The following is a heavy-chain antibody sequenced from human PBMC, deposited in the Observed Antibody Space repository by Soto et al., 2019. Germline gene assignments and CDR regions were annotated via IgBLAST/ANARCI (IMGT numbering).Heavy chain of an antibody. CDR2: IKQDGSQK. J-gene: IGHJ4*02. V-gene: IGHV3-7*05. Sequence: GGSLRLSCADSGFTFSRYWMTWVRQAPGKGLEWVATIKQDGSQKYYVDSVKGRFTISRDNAKNSLYLQMNSLRVDDTAVYYCARGGGYSSNYWGQGTLVTVSS. D-gene: IGHD5-12*01. CDR1: GFTFSRYW. CDR3: ARGGGYSSNY.